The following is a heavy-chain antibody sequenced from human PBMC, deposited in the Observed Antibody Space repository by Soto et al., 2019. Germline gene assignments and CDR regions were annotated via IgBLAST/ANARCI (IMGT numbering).Heavy chain of an antibody. V-gene: IGHV3-48*03. J-gene: IGHJ4*02. Sequence: LRLSCTASGFTFSSYEMTWVHQAPGKGLEWISYITSGGTTYYADSAKGRFTISRDNAKNSLYLHLNSLTAEDTAIYYCARVLYATWSSFDYWGQGTLVTVSS. D-gene: IGHD1-26*01. CDR2: ITSGGTT. CDR3: ARVLYATWSSFDY. CDR1: GFTFSSYE.